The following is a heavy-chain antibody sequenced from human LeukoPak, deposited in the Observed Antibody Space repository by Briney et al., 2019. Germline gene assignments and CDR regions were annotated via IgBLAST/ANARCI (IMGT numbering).Heavy chain of an antibody. J-gene: IGHJ4*02. V-gene: IGHV3-64*01. CDR1: GFTFSSYA. Sequence: PGGSLRLSCAASGFTFSSYAMHWVRQAPGKGLEYVSTISTNGGSTYYANSVKGRFTISRGNLKNTLYLQMGSLRAEDMAVYYCARAVGGWNYFDYWGQGTLVTVSS. CDR2: ISTNGGST. D-gene: IGHD6-19*01. CDR3: ARAVGGWNYFDY.